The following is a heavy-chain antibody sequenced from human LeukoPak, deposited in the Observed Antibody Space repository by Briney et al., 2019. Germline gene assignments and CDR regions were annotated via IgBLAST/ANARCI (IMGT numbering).Heavy chain of an antibody. CDR3: ARPLGSGDYPLDY. CDR2: FHNSGTS. V-gene: IGHV4-59*08. J-gene: IGHJ4*02. Sequence: SETLSLTCTVSDDSISDYYRGWIRQPPGKGLEWIGYFHNSGTSTYNPSLKSRVTISADTSKNQFSLKLTSVTAADTAVYYCARPLGSGDYPLDYLGQGTLVTGSS. CDR1: DDSISDYY. D-gene: IGHD4-17*01.